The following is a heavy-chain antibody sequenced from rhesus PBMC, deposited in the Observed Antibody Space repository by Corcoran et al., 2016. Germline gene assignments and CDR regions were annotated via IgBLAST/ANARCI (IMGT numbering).Heavy chain of an antibody. J-gene: IGHJ4*01. D-gene: IGHD1-26*01. CDR3: ARFRNYVGFDY. Sequence: QVQLQESGPGLVKPSETLSLTCAVSGYSISSNYWSWIRQPPGKGLEWIGYIYGSSGGTYYNPSPKSRFTISTDPAKTQFSLKLSSVTAADTAVYYCARFRNYVGFDYWDQGVLVTVSS. CDR2: IYGSSGGT. CDR1: GYSISSNY. V-gene: IGHV4-147*01.